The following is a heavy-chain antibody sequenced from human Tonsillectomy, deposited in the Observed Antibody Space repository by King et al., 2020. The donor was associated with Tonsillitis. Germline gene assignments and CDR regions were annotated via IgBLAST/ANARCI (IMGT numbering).Heavy chain of an antibody. CDR3: ARGEGYCSSTSCYNYYYGMDV. V-gene: IGHV1-69*09. Sequence: QLVQSGAEVKKPGSSVKVSCKASGGTFSSYAISWVRQAPGQGLEWMGRIIPILGIASYAQKFQGRVTITADKSTSTAYMELSSLRSEDTAVYYCARGEGYCSSTSCYNYYYGMDVWGQGTTVTVSS. D-gene: IGHD2-2*01. CDR1: GGTFSSYA. CDR2: IIPILGIA. J-gene: IGHJ6*02.